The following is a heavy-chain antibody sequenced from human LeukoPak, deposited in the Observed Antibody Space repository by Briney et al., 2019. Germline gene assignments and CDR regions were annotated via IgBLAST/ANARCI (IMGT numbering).Heavy chain of an antibody. Sequence: GGSLRLSCAASGFTFSSYGMHWVRQAPGKGLEWVAFIRYDGSNKYYADSVKGRFTISRDNAKNSLYLQMNSLRAEDTAVYYCARADWDTAMIDYWGQGTLVTVSS. J-gene: IGHJ4*02. V-gene: IGHV3-30*02. CDR1: GFTFSSYG. CDR3: ARADWDTAMIDY. D-gene: IGHD5-18*01. CDR2: IRYDGSNK.